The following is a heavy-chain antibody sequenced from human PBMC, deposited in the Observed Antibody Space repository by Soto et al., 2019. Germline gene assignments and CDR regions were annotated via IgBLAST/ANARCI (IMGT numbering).Heavy chain of an antibody. D-gene: IGHD6-6*01. Sequence: QVQLVESGGGVVQPGRSLRLSCAASGFTFSSCGMHWVRQAPGKGLEWVAVISYDGSNKYYADSVKGRFTISRDNSKNTLYLQMNSLRAEDTAVYYCAREGIAARHAFDIWGQGTMVTVSS. CDR2: ISYDGSNK. CDR3: AREGIAARHAFDI. CDR1: GFTFSSCG. V-gene: IGHV3-30*03. J-gene: IGHJ3*02.